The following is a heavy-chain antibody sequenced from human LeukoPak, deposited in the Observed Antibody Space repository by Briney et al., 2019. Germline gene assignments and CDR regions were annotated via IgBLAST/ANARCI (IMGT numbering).Heavy chain of an antibody. CDR2: ISGSGGST. Sequence: PGGSLRLSCAASGFTFSSYAMSWVRQAPGKGLEWVSAISGSGGSTYYANSVKGRFTISRDNSKNTLYLQMNSLRAEDTAVYYCAKALGELSDPYDAFDIWGQGTMVTVSS. CDR1: GFTFSSYA. J-gene: IGHJ3*02. CDR3: AKALGELSDPYDAFDI. D-gene: IGHD1-26*01. V-gene: IGHV3-23*01.